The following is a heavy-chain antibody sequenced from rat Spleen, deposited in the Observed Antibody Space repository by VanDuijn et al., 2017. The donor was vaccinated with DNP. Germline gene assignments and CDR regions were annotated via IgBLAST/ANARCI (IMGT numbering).Heavy chain of an antibody. Sequence: EVQLVESGGGLVQPGRSMKLSCAASGFPFSNSYMTWIRQAPGKGLEWVASISYDSGDTYYRDSVKGRFTISRDNAISTLYLQMDSLRSEDTATYYCTTAGSYGFDYWGQGVMVTVSS. CDR2: ISYDSGDT. CDR3: TTAGSYGFDY. J-gene: IGHJ2*01. D-gene: IGHD1-2*01. CDR1: GFPFSNSY. V-gene: IGHV5-25*01.